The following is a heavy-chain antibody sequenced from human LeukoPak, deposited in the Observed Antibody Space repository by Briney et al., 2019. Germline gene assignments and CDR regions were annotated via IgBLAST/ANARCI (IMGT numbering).Heavy chain of an antibody. D-gene: IGHD3-22*01. CDR3: ARDRYYYDTSGSCFDY. CDR2: IGTNCSPR. CDR1: GFTFSRSN. J-gene: IGHJ4*02. V-gene: IGHV3-48*01. Sequence: GGSLRLSCAASGFTFSRSNMNWVRQAPGKGLEGISYIGTNCSPRFYADSVKVRYSISRDNAKNSLFLQMNSLRAEDTAVYYCARDRYYYDTSGSCFDYWGQGTLVTVSS.